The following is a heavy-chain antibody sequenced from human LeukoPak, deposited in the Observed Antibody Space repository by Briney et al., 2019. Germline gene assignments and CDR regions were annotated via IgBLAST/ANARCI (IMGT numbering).Heavy chain of an antibody. Sequence: GGSLRLSCAASGFTFSSYSMNWVRQAPGKGLEWVSHISSSSSTIYYADSVKGRFTISRDNAKNSLYLQMNSLRAEDTAVYYCARDHGPHYYGSGNYYYGMDVWGQGTTVTVSS. V-gene: IGHV3-48*01. CDR2: ISSSSSTI. CDR1: GFTFSSYS. D-gene: IGHD3-10*01. CDR3: ARDHGPHYYGSGNYYYGMDV. J-gene: IGHJ6*02.